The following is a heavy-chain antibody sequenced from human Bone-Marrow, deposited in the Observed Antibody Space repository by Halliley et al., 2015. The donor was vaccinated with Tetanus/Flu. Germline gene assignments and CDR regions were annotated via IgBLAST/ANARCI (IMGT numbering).Heavy chain of an antibody. CDR2: IGGRDGNT. J-gene: IGHJ4*02. Sequence: VSSIGGRDGNTYYADSVKGRFTISRDNSKNTLYLQMNSLRDEDSAVYYCVKDKWEVGANRFEYWGQGTPLTVSS. CDR3: VKDKWEVGANRFEY. D-gene: IGHD1-26*01. V-gene: IGHV3-23*01.